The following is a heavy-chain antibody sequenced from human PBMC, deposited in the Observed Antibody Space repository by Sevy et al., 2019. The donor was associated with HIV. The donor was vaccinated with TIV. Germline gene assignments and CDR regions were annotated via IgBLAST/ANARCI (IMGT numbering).Heavy chain of an antibody. Sequence: GGSLRLSCAASGFAFSSHAMHWVRQAPGKGLEWVAVISCEGTETFYAASVEGRFTISRDNTQNMLSLQINSLRPEDTAVYYCAGDGGYSLKWYPLYWGQGTLVTVSS. D-gene: IGHD6-13*01. V-gene: IGHV3-30-3*01. CDR1: GFAFSSHA. J-gene: IGHJ4*02. CDR2: ISCEGTET. CDR3: AGDGGYSLKWYPLY.